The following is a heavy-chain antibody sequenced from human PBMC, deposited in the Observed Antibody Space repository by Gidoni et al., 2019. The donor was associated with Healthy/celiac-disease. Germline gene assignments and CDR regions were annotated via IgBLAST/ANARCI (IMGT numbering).Heavy chain of an antibody. V-gene: IGHV3-30-3*01. D-gene: IGHD2-21*01. J-gene: IGHJ4*02. Sequence: QVQLVESGGGVVQPGRSLRLPCAASGFTFSSYAMHWVRQAPGKGLEWVAVISYDGSNKYYADSVKGRFTISRDNSKNTLYLQMNSLRAEDTAVYYCATPLKGILWLGFDYWGQGTLVTVSS. CDR2: ISYDGSNK. CDR3: ATPLKGILWLGFDY. CDR1: GFTFSSYA.